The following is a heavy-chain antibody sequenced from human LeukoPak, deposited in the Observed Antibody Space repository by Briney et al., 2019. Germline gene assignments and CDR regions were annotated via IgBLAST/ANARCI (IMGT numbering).Heavy chain of an antibody. D-gene: IGHD3-3*01. CDR1: GYSISSGYY. J-gene: IGHJ4*02. V-gene: IGHV4-38-2*01. Sequence: SETLSLTCAVSGYSISSGYYWGWIRQPPGKGREWIGSIYHSGSTYYNPSLKSRVTISVDTSKNQFSLKLSSVTAADTAVYYCARRERITIFGAVIIGVIDYWGQGTLVTVSS. CDR2: IYHSGST. CDR3: ARRERITIFGAVIIGVIDY.